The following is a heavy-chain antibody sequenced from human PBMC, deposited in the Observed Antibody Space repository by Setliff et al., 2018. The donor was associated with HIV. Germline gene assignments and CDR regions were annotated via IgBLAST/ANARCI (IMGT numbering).Heavy chain of an antibody. CDR1: GFSVSTSY. D-gene: IGHD4-17*01. Sequence: GGSLRLSCAASGFSVSTSYMRWIRQAPGKGLEWVSVIYSDGSTYYADSVESRFTASRDSSKNTLFLQMNSLSPGDTAMYYCARGHYGEWGQGTLVTVSS. V-gene: IGHV3-53*01. CDR2: IYSDGST. J-gene: IGHJ4*02. CDR3: ARGHYGE.